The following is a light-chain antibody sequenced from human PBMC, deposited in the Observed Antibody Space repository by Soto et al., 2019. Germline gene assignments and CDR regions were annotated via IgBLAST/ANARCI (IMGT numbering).Light chain of an antibody. CDR1: QSISSW. CDR2: KAS. Sequence: DIQMTQSPSTLSASVGDRVTITCRASQSISSWLAWYQQKPGKAPKLLIYKASSLESGVPSRFSGSGSGTEFPPPTGSRRLVIFPLFYCKKKNSYRAPPLGGGTRVEIK. CDR3: KKKNSYRAPP. J-gene: IGKJ4*01. V-gene: IGKV1-5*03.